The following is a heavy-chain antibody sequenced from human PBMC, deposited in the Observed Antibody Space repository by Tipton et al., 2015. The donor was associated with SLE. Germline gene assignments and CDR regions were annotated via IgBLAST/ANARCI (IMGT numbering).Heavy chain of an antibody. D-gene: IGHD1-26*01. CDR1: GGSITTSGGYF. Sequence: TLSLTCTVSGGSITTSGGYFWSWIRQHPGQGLEWIGYIHHSGSTYYNPSLKSRVTISVDTSENQFSLKVNSVTAADTAVYYCARYSRIVGDSFDIWGQGTMLTVSS. CDR3: ARYSRIVGDSFDI. J-gene: IGHJ3*02. CDR2: IHHSGST. V-gene: IGHV4-31*03.